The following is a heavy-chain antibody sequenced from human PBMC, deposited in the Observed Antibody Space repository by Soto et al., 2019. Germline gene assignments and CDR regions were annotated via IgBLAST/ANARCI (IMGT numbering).Heavy chain of an antibody. D-gene: IGHD3-3*01. V-gene: IGHV3-15*01. CDR2: IKSKTDGGTT. J-gene: IGHJ4*02. CDR1: GFTFSNAW. CDR3: TTVPILEWLLHPFDY. Sequence: EVQLVESGGGLVKPGGSLRLSCAASGFTFSNAWMSWVRQAPGKGLEWVGRIKSKTDGGTTDYAAPVKGRFTISRDDSKNTLYLQMNSLKTEDTAVYYCTTVPILEWLLHPFDYWGQGTLVTVSS.